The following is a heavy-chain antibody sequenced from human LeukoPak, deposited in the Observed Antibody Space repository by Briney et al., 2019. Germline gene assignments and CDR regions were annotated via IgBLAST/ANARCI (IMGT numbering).Heavy chain of an antibody. V-gene: IGHV1-69*13. Sequence: SVKVSCKPSVGTFTIYAISSGRQAPGQGLEWGGGFIPIFGTANYTQKFQGRVTITADESTSTAYMELSSLRSEDTAVYYCVGRVGATGAFDIWGQGGLVTVSS. D-gene: IGHD1-26*01. CDR3: VGRVGATGAFDI. CDR1: VGTFTIYA. CDR2: FIPIFGTA. J-gene: IGHJ3*02.